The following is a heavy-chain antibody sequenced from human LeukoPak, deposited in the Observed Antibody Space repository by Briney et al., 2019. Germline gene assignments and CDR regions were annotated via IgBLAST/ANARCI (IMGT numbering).Heavy chain of an antibody. CDR1: GFTLGSYW. CDR2: INSDGSST. Sequence: GGSLRLSCAASGFTLGSYWMRWVRQAPGKGLVWVSRINSDGSSTSYADSVKGRFTISRDNAKNTLYLQMNSLRAEDTAVYYCARYFDWSYIDYWGQGTLVSVSS. J-gene: IGHJ4*02. CDR3: ARYFDWSYIDY. D-gene: IGHD3-9*01. V-gene: IGHV3-74*01.